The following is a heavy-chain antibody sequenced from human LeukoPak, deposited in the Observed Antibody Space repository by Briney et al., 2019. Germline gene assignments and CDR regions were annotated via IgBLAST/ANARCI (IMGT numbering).Heavy chain of an antibody. CDR2: IIPIFVTA. J-gene: IGHJ6*03. V-gene: IGHV1-69*13. CDR1: GGTFSSYA. Sequence: ASVKVSCKASGGTFSSYAISWVRQAPGQGREWMGGIIPIFVTANYAQKFQGRVTITADESTSTAYMELSSLRSEETAVYYCARCTPYGSGSYYSYNYYYYMDVWGKGTTVTISS. D-gene: IGHD3-10*01. CDR3: ARCTPYGSGSYYSYNYYYYMDV.